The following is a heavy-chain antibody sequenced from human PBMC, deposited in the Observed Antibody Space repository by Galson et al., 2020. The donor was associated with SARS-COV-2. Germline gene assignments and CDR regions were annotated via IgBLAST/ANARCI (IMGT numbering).Heavy chain of an antibody. CDR2: ISGYGGDK. D-gene: IGHD1-26*01. V-gene: IGHV3-30*04. J-gene: IGHJ2*01. Sequence: GESLKISCAASGFTLQSIGMHWVRQAPGKGLEWVALISGYGGDKYYTDSVEGRFSISRDISKNTLYLQMNSLRPEDTAVYYCARGQRPYRGTYYIQYWYLDLWGRGTLVTVSS. CDR1: GFTLQSIG. CDR3: ARGQRPYRGTYYIQYWYLDL.